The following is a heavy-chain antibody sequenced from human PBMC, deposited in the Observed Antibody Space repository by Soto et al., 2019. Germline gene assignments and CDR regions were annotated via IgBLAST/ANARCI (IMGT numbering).Heavy chain of an antibody. J-gene: IGHJ4*02. CDR1: GGTFNSYA. CDR2: IIPIIGGA. Sequence: QVQLVQSGAEVKKPGSSVKVSCKASGGTFNSYAISWVRQAPGQGLEWMGRIIPIIGGANYALKFQGRVTITADTSTSTVYMKLRSLRFEDTAVYYCARDHRRYDWAQGTLVTVSS. V-gene: IGHV1-69*04. CDR3: ARDHRRYD. D-gene: IGHD5-12*01.